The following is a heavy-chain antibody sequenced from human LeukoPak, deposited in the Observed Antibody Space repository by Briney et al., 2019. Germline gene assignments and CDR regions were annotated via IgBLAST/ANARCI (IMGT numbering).Heavy chain of an antibody. CDR1: GGSFSGYY. D-gene: IGHD6-13*01. Sequence: PSETLSLTCAVYGGSFSGYYWSWIRQPPGKGLEWIGEINHSGSTNYNPSLKSRVTISVDTSKNQFSLKLSSVTAADTAVYYCATRIAAAGTRLYNWFDPWGQGTLVTVSS. CDR3: ATRIAAAGTRLYNWFDP. V-gene: IGHV4-34*01. CDR2: INHSGST. J-gene: IGHJ5*02.